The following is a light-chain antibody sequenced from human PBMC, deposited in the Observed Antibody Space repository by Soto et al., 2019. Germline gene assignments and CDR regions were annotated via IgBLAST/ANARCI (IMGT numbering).Light chain of an antibody. CDR2: RVN. Sequence: QSALTQPASVSGSPGQSITISCTGAVNDMTFYDYISWYQHHPGKAPKLIIFRVNNRPSGVSIRFSGSKSGNAASLRISGLQAEDEGDYSCSSYTSRSFVVFGGGTKLTVL. CDR3: SSYTSRSFVV. J-gene: IGLJ2*01. CDR1: VNDMTFYDY. V-gene: IGLV2-14*03.